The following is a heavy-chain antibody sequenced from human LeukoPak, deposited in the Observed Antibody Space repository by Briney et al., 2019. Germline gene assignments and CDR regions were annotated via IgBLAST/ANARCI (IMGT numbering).Heavy chain of an antibody. V-gene: IGHV4-39*02. Sequence: SETLSLTCTVSGGSISSSSYYWGWIRQPPGKGLEYLGRIYSTGSTNYNPSLRSRVTISVDTSKNHFSLKLSSVTAADTAVYYCARDQTYSGSGIYTYFDYWGQGILVTVSS. D-gene: IGHD3-10*01. CDR1: GGSISSSSYY. CDR2: IYSTGST. CDR3: ARDQTYSGSGIYTYFDY. J-gene: IGHJ4*02.